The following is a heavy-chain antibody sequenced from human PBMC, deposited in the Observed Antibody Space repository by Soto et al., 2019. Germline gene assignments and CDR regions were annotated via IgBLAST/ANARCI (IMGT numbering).Heavy chain of an antibody. V-gene: IGHV3-64*01. Sequence: EVQLVESGGGLVQPGGSLRLSCAASGFTFSSYAMHWVRQAPGKGLEYVSVISGNGGSTYYANSVKGRFTISRDYSKNTLYLQMGSLRAEDMAVYYCARRGYGLYLDYWGQGTLVTVSS. CDR1: GFTFSSYA. J-gene: IGHJ4*02. CDR3: ARRGYGLYLDY. D-gene: IGHD3-10*01. CDR2: ISGNGGST.